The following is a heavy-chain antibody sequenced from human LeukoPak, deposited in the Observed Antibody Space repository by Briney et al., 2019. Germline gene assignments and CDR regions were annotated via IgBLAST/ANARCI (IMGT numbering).Heavy chain of an antibody. Sequence: ASVKVSCKASGYTFTSYDINWVRQATGQGLEWMGWMNPNSGNTGYAQKFQGSVTMTRDMSTSTVYMKLSSLRSEDTAVYYCARVLTVWGRYSLNYWGQGTLVTVSS. D-gene: IGHD3-16*01. J-gene: IGHJ4*02. CDR2: MNPNSGNT. CDR3: ARVLTVWGRYSLNY. V-gene: IGHV1-8*01. CDR1: GYTFTSYD.